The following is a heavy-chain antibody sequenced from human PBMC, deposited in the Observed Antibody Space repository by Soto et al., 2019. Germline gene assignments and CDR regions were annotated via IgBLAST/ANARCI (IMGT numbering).Heavy chain of an antibody. CDR2: IIPILGIA. D-gene: IGHD5-18*01. Sequence: QVQLVQSGAEVKKPGSSVKFSCKAAGGTFSSYTISWVRQAPGQGLEWMGRIIPILGIANYAQKLQGRVTITADKSTSTAYMEVSSLRSEDTVVYYCAIHRVSVYSYRTGVYMDGWGKGTTVTVSS. CDR1: GGTFSSYT. V-gene: IGHV1-69*02. J-gene: IGHJ6*03. CDR3: AIHRVSVYSYRTGVYMDG.